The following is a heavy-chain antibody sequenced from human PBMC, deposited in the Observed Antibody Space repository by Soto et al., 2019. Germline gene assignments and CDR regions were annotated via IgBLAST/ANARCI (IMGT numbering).Heavy chain of an antibody. J-gene: IGHJ6*02. CDR1: GGSISSYD. D-gene: IGHD3-9*01. Sequence: SVTLSLTCTVSGGSISSYDWSWIRQPPGKGLEWIGYIYYSGSTNYNPSLKSRVTISVDTSKNQFSLKLSSVTAADTAVYYCRGDFDRDYYYYGMDVWGQGTTVTVSS. CDR3: RGDFDRDYYYYGMDV. CDR2: IYYSGST. V-gene: IGHV4-59*01.